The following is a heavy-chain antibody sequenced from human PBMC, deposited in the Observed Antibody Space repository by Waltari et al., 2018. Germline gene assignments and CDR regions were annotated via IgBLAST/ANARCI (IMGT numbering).Heavy chain of an antibody. V-gene: IGHV4-39*07. CDR3: ARGSSLDPRYKGNWFDP. CDR2: IYYRGST. CDR1: GGSINTSSFY. Sequence: QLQLQESGPGLVKPSETLSLTCTVSGGSINTSSFYWCWIRQPPGKGLEWIGSIYYRGSTDYNPSLKSRVTISVDTSKNQFSLKLSSVTAADTAVYYCARGSSLDPRYKGNWFDPWGQGTLVTVSS. J-gene: IGHJ5*02. D-gene: IGHD1-1*01.